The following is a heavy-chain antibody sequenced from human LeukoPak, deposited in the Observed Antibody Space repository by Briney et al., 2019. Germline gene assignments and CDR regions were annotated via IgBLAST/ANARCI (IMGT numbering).Heavy chain of an antibody. D-gene: IGHD3-16*01. V-gene: IGHV3-9*03. J-gene: IGHJ3*02. CDR2: ISWNSGSI. Sequence: PGRSLRLSCAASGFTFDDYAMLWVRQAPGKGLEGVSGISWNSGSIGYADSVKGRFTISRDNAKNSLYLQMNSRRAEDMALYYCAKGGLDDAFDIWGQGTMVTVSS. CDR1: GFTFDDYA. CDR3: AKGGLDDAFDI.